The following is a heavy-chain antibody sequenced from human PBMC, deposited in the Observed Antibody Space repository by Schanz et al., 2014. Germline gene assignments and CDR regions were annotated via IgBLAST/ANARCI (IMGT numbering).Heavy chain of an antibody. CDR2: ISGSGGST. CDR3: ARDRGYCSGGSCLAFDY. Sequence: EGQLVESGGGLVKPGGSLRLSCAASGFTFSSYAMSWVRQAPGKGLEWVSAISGSGGSTYYADSVKGRFTISRDNSKNTLYLQMNTLRAEDTAVYYCARDRGYCSGGSCLAFDYWGQGTLVTVAS. J-gene: IGHJ4*02. D-gene: IGHD2-15*01. CDR1: GFTFSSYA. V-gene: IGHV3-23*04.